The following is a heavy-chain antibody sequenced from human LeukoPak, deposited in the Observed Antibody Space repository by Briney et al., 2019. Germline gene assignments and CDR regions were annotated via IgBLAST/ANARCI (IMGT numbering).Heavy chain of an antibody. D-gene: IGHD4-17*01. J-gene: IGHJ3*02. CDR2: ISYDGSNK. Sequence: GGSLRLSCAVSGFTFRSYAMHWVRQAPGKGLEWVALISYDGSNKYYADSVKGRFTISRDNSKNTLYLQMNSLRAEDTAVYYCAKDYHDYGDYGPLNAFDIWGQGTMVTVSS. V-gene: IGHV3-30-3*01. CDR1: GFTFRSYA. CDR3: AKDYHDYGDYGPLNAFDI.